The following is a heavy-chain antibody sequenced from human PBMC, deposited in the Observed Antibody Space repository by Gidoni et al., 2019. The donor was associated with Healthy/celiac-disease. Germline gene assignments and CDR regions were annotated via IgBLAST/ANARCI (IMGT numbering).Heavy chain of an antibody. CDR2: ISGSGGST. J-gene: IGHJ6*02. CDR3: AKNLGYCSSTSCYGVYYYYGMDV. CDR1: GFTFSSYA. V-gene: IGHV3-23*01. D-gene: IGHD2-2*01. Sequence: EVQLLESGGGLVQPGGSLRLSCAASGFTFSSYAMSWVRQAPGKALEWVSAISGSGGSTYYADSVKGRFTISRDNSKNTLYLQMNSLRAEDTAVYYCAKNLGYCSSTSCYGVYYYYGMDVWGQGTTVTVSS.